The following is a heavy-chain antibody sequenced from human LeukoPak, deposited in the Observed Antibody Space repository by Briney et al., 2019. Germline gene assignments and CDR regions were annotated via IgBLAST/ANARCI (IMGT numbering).Heavy chain of an antibody. V-gene: IGHV3-23*01. CDR3: AKDPEPFTMVRGVMSFDY. CDR2: ISGSGGST. CDR1: GFTFSSYA. J-gene: IGHJ4*02. D-gene: IGHD3-10*01. Sequence: PGGSLRLSCAASGFTFSSYAMIWVRQAPGKGLEWVSAISGSGGSTYYADSVKGRFTSSRDNSKNTLYLQMNSLRAEDTAVYYCAKDPEPFTMVRGVMSFDYWGQGTLVTVSS.